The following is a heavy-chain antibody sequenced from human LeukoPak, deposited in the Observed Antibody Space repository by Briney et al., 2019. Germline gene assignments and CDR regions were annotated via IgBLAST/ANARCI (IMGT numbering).Heavy chain of an antibody. D-gene: IGHD3-9*01. CDR2: MHYSGST. CDR3: ARQGYDILTGYIDAFDI. J-gene: IGHJ3*02. CDR1: GGSISSYY. V-gene: IGHV4-59*08. Sequence: PSETLSLTCTVSGGSISSYYWSWIRQPPGKGLEWIWYMHYSGSTNHNPSLKSRVTISIDTSKNQFSLKLRSVTAADTAIYYCARQGYDILTGYIDAFDIWGQGTMVTVSS.